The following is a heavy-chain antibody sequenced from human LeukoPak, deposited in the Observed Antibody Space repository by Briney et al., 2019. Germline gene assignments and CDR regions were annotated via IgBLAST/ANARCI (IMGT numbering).Heavy chain of an antibody. CDR1: GASISSYY. CDR3: ARVGSGSSIWASYWFDP. CDR2: IYTSGST. D-gene: IGHD3-10*01. J-gene: IGHJ5*02. V-gene: IGHV4-4*07. Sequence: SETLSLTCTVSGASISSYYWSWIRQPPGKGLEWIGRIYTSGSTNYNPSLKSRVTISVDTSKNQFSLKLSSVTAADTAVYYCARVGSGSSIWASYWFDPWGQGTLVTVSS.